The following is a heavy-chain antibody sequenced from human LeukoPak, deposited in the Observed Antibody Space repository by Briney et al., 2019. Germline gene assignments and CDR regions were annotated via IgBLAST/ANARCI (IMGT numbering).Heavy chain of an antibody. CDR3: AKGGFWSGYYTGGNYYYYYMDV. V-gene: IGHV3-30*18. D-gene: IGHD3-3*01. CDR1: GFTFSTYG. CDR2: LSYDGSDK. Sequence: GGSLRLSCAASGFTFSTYGMHWVRQAPGKGLEWVAVLSYDGSDKYYADSVKGRFTISRDNSKNTLYLQMNSLRAEDTAVYHCAKGGFWSGYYTGGNYYYYYMDVWGKGTTVTVSS. J-gene: IGHJ6*03.